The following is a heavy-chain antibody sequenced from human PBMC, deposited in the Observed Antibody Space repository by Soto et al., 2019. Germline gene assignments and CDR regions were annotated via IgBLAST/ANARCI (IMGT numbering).Heavy chain of an antibody. CDR2: IIPIFGTA. V-gene: IGHV1-69*13. J-gene: IGHJ6*02. Sequence: SVKVSCKASGGTFSSYAISWVRQAPGQGLEWMGGIIPIFGTANYAQKFQGRVTITADESTSTAYMELSSLRSEDTAVYYCARVRITISTYYYYGMDVWGQGTTVTVSS. CDR1: GGTFSSYA. CDR3: ARVRITISTYYYYGMDV. D-gene: IGHD3-9*01.